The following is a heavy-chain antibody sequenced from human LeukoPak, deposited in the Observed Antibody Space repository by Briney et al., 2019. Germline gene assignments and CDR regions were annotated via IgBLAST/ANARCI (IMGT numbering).Heavy chain of an antibody. V-gene: IGHV3-11*01. CDR2: ISSSGSTI. CDR3: ARNYPVTSYYYGMDV. D-gene: IGHD4-17*01. J-gene: IGHJ6*02. Sequence: GGSLRLSCAASGFTFSDYYMSWIRQAPGKGLEWVSYISSSGSTIYYADSVKGRITISRDNAKNSLYLQMNSLRAEDTAVYHCARNYPVTSYYYGMDVWGQGTTVTVSS. CDR1: GFTFSDYY.